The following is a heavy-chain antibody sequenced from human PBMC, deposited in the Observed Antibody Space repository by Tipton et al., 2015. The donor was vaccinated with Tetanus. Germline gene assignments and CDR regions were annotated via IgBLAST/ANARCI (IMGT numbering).Heavy chain of an antibody. J-gene: IGHJ4*02. Sequence: TLSLTCTVSGGSLRSGDHYWSWIRQPPGKGLEWIGYVYYTGSTNHNPSLKSRVTISMDRSKNQISLQLTSVTAADTAVYFCAGVTAQRTELYFDHWGQGTLVTVSS. V-gene: IGHV4-61*08. CDR1: GGSLRSGDHY. D-gene: IGHD6-13*01. CDR2: VYYTGST. CDR3: AGVTAQRTELYFDH.